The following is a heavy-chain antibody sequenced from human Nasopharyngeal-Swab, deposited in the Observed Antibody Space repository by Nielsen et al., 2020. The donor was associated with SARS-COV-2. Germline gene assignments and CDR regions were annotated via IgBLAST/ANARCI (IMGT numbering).Heavy chain of an antibody. CDR1: GFTFSSYA. CDR3: VKPPGLRGRDY. CDR2: ISSNGGST. D-gene: IGHD3-16*01. V-gene: IGHV3-64D*06. Sequence: GESLKISCSASGFTFSSYAMHWVRQAPGKGLEYVSAISSNGGSTYYADSVKGRFTISRDNSKNTLYLQMSSLRAEDTAVYYCVKPPGLRGRDYWGQGTLVTVSS. J-gene: IGHJ4*02.